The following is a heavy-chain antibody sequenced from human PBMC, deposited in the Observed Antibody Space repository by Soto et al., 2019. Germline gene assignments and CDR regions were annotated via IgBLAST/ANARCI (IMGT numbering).Heavy chain of an antibody. V-gene: IGHV4-59*08. CDR1: GGSISSYY. CDR2: IYYSGST. J-gene: IGHJ6*03. D-gene: IGHD4-17*01. Sequence: SETLSLTCTVSGGSISSYYWSWIRQPPGKGLEWIGYIYYSGSTNYNPSLKSRVTISVDTSKNQFSLKLSSVTAADTAVYYCASALGGPDYGDYVLGYYYMDVWGKGTTVTVSS. CDR3: ASALGGPDYGDYVLGYYYMDV.